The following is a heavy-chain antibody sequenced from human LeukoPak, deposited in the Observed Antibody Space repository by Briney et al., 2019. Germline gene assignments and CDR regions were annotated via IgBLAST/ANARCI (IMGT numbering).Heavy chain of an antibody. J-gene: IGHJ6*02. CDR1: GGSISSYY. CDR3: ARDRLLWFGESSSLYCYYGMDV. CDR2: IYYSGST. Sequence: SETLSLTCTVSGGSISSYYWSWIRQPPGKGLEWIGYIYYSGSTNYNPSLKSRVTISVDTSKNQFSLKLSSVTAADTAVYYCARDRLLWFGESSSLYCYYGMDVWGQGTTVTVSS. D-gene: IGHD3-10*01. V-gene: IGHV4-59*01.